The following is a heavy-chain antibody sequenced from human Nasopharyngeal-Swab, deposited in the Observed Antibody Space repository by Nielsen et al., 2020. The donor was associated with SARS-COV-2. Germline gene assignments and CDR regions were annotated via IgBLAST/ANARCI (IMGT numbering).Heavy chain of an antibody. CDR3: ARGSPYGDYGNWFDP. V-gene: IGHV3-7*02. CDR1: GFSFSSYW. J-gene: IGHJ5*02. CDR2: IKQDGSEK. D-gene: IGHD4-17*01. Sequence: GESLKISCAASGFSFSSYWMSWVRQAPGKGLEWVANIKQDGSEKNYVDSVKGRFTISRDNAKSSLDLQMNSLRAEDTAVYYCARGSPYGDYGNWFDPWGQGTLVTVSS.